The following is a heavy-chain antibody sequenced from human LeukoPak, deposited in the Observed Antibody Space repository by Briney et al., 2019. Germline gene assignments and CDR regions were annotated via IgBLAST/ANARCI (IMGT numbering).Heavy chain of an antibody. V-gene: IGHV3-30*03. CDR1: GFTFSSYG. D-gene: IGHD5-18*01. J-gene: IGHJ6*03. CDR3: AREAADTASYYMDV. Sequence: PGGSLRLSCAASGFTFSSYGMHWVRQAPGKGLEWVAVISYDGSNKYYADSVKGRFTISRDNSKNTLYLQMNSLRAEDTAVYYCAREAADTASYYMDVWGKGTTVSVSS. CDR2: ISYDGSNK.